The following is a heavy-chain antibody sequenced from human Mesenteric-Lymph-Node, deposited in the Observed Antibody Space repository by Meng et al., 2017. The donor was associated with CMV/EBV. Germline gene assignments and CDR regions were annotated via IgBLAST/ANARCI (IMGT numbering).Heavy chain of an antibody. CDR3: ARQTDTVTPYYYYAMDV. J-gene: IGHJ6*02. Sequence: GSLRLSCTVSGDSIMKSSYYWGWIRQPPGKGLEWIGSIYYSGGSYHNPSLKSRVTMSLDTSKNQFSLRLSSVTAADTAVYYCARQTDTVTPYYYYAMDVWGQGTTVTVSS. V-gene: IGHV4-39*01. CDR2: IYYSGGS. D-gene: IGHD4-11*01. CDR1: GDSIMKSSYY.